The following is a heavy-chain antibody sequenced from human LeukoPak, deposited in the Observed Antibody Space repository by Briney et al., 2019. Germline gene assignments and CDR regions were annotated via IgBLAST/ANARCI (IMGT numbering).Heavy chain of an antibody. CDR1: GLTFGDYA. CDR3: AKEEVAAIFDI. D-gene: IGHD2-15*01. J-gene: IGHJ3*02. Sequence: PGGSLRLSCTASGLTFGDYAMSWVRQAPGKGLEWVSAISGSGGSTYYADSVKGRFTISRDNSKNTLYLQMNSLRAEDTAVYYCAKEEVAAIFDIWGQGTMVTVSS. CDR2: ISGSGGST. V-gene: IGHV3-23*01.